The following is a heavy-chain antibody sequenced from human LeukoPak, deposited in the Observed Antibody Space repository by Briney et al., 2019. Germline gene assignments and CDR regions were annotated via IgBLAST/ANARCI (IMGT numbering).Heavy chain of an antibody. CDR1: GFTFSSYW. CDR3: ASPLLEWLDTHDY. CDR2: IKQDGSEK. V-gene: IGHV3-7*01. Sequence: GGSLRVSCAASGFTFSSYWMSWVRQAPGKGLEWVANIKQDGSEKYYVDSVKGRFTISRDNAKNSLYMQINSLRAEDTAVSDCASPLLEWLDTHDYWGQGTLVTVSS. J-gene: IGHJ4*02. D-gene: IGHD1-1*01.